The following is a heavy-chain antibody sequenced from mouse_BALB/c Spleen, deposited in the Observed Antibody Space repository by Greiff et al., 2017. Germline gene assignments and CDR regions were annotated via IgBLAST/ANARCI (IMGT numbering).Heavy chain of an antibody. CDR2: IRLKSNNYAT. CDR3: TRENYRYDGAY. D-gene: IGHD2-14*01. Sequence: EVQGVESGGGLVQPGGSMKLSCVASGFTFSNYWMNWVRQSPEKGLEWVAEIRLKSNNYATHYAESVKGRFTISRDDSKSSVYLQMNNLRAEDTGIYYCTRENYRYDGAYWGQGTLVTVSA. CDR1: GFTFSNYW. V-gene: IGHV6-6*02. J-gene: IGHJ3*01.